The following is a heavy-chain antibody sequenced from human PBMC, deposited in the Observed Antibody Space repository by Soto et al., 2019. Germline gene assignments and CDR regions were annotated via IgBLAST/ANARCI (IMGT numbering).Heavy chain of an antibody. CDR3: ARDSGDNESYYYYNGMDV. Sequence: SETLALTCTVSGGCISSYYWRWIRQPPGKGLEWIGYIYYSGSTNYNPSLKSRVTISVDTSKNQFSLKLSSVTAADTAVYYCARDSGDNESYYYYNGMDVWGQGTPVTVSS. J-gene: IGHJ6*02. V-gene: IGHV4-59*01. CDR1: GGCISSYY. D-gene: IGHD2-21*02. CDR2: IYYSGST.